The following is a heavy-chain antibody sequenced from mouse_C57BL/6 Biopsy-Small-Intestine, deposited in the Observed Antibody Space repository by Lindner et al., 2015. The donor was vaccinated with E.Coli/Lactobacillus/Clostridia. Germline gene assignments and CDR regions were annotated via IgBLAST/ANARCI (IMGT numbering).Heavy chain of an antibody. CDR1: GYAFSSFW. J-gene: IGHJ2*01. D-gene: IGHD4-1*01. CDR2: IYPGDGDT. Sequence: VQLQESGAELVKPGASVKIPCKASGYAFSSFWMNWLKQRPGRGLEWIGQIYPGDGDTNYNGKFQGKATLTADTSSSTAYMQLNSLTSEDSAVYFCARQPWDVDYWGQGTTLTVSS. V-gene: IGHV1-80*01. CDR3: ARQPWDVDY.